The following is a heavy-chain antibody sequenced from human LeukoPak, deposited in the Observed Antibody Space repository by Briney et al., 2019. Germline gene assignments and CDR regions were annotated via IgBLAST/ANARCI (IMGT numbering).Heavy chain of an antibody. CDR2: IYSGGST. V-gene: IGHV3-53*01. CDR3: ARGTISSGPPYYYYYMDV. CDR1: GFTVSRNY. J-gene: IGHJ6*03. Sequence: GGARGLSWGTSGFTVSRNYIDLGRQAPGEGAEWGSGIYSGGSTYYADSVKGRFTISRDNSKNTLYLQMNSLRAEDTAVYYCARGTISSGPPYYYYYMDVWGKGTTVTVSS. D-gene: IGHD6-19*01.